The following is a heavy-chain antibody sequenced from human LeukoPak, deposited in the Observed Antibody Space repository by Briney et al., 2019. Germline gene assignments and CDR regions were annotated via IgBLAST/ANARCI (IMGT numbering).Heavy chain of an antibody. J-gene: IGHJ6*03. V-gene: IGHV3-7*01. CDR2: IKQDGSEK. CDR3: ARGKLHLGLYYYYYMDV. CDR1: GFTFSSYW. Sequence: GGSLRLSCAASGFTFSSYWMSWVRQAPGKGREWVANIKQDGSEKYYVDSVKGRFTISRDNAKNSLYLQMNSLRAEDTAVYYCARGKLHLGLYYYYYMDVWGKGTTVTVSS.